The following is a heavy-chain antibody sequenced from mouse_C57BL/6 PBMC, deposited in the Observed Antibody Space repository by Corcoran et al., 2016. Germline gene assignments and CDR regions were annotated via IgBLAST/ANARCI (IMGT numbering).Heavy chain of an antibody. Sequence: QVQLKQSGAELVRPGASVKLSCKASGYTFTDYYINWVKQRPGQGLEWIARIYPGSGNTYYNEKFKGKATLTAEKSSSTAYMQLSSLTSEDSAVYFCAAYYSKGDAMDYWGQGTSVTVSS. D-gene: IGHD2-5*01. CDR2: IYPGSGNT. CDR1: GYTFTDYY. J-gene: IGHJ4*01. V-gene: IGHV1-76*01. CDR3: AAYYSKGDAMDY.